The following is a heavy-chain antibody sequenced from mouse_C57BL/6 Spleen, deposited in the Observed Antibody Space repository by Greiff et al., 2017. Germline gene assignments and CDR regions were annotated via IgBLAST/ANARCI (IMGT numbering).Heavy chain of an antibody. D-gene: IGHD2-1*01. CDR3: AGGNYHFDY. CDR2: IWSGGST. J-gene: IGHJ2*01. CDR1: GFSLTSYG. V-gene: IGHV2-2*01. Sequence: VQGVESGPGLVQPSQSLSITCTVSGFSLTSYGVHWVRQSPGKGLEWLGVIWSGGSTDYNAAFISRLSISKDNSKSQVFFKRNSLQADDTAIYYCAGGNYHFDYWGQGTTLTVSS.